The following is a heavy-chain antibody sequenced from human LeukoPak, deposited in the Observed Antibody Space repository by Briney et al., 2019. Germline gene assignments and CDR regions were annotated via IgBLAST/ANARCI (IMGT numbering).Heavy chain of an antibody. Sequence: SETLSLTCGVYGGSFSGLYWSWIRQPPGKGLEWIGKISHSGTTNYKSSLKSRATISSDTSKNQFSLRLISVTAADTAVYYCARVVGVYCSSGSCYGTFFFDYWGQGTLVTVSS. CDR3: ARVVGVYCSSGSCYGTFFFDY. J-gene: IGHJ4*02. V-gene: IGHV4-34*01. CDR2: ISHSGTT. D-gene: IGHD2-15*01. CDR1: GGSFSGLY.